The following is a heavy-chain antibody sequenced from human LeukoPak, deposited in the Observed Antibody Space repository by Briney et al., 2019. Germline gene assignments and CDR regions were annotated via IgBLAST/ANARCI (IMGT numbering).Heavy chain of an antibody. CDR1: GFTFSSYE. V-gene: IGHV3-48*03. CDR3: AKGPWVYNAFDI. J-gene: IGHJ3*02. D-gene: IGHD6-13*01. Sequence: GGSLRLSCAASGFTFSSYEMNWVRQAPGKGLEWVSYISSSGSTIYYADSVKGRFTISRDNAKNSLYLQMNSLRAEDTAVYYCAKGPWVYNAFDIWGQGTMVTVSS. CDR2: ISSSGSTI.